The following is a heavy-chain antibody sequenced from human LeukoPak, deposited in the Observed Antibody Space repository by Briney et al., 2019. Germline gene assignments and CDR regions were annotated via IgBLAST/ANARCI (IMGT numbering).Heavy chain of an antibody. CDR3: ARDTGGLRQWLAYFDY. Sequence: GGSLRLSCAASGFTFSSYEMNWVRQAPGKGLEWVSYISSSGSTIYYADSVKGRFTISRDNAKNSLYLQMNSLRAEDTAVYYCARDTGGLRQWLAYFDYWGQGTLVTVSS. J-gene: IGHJ4*02. CDR1: GFTFSSYE. CDR2: ISSSGSTI. D-gene: IGHD6-19*01. V-gene: IGHV3-48*03.